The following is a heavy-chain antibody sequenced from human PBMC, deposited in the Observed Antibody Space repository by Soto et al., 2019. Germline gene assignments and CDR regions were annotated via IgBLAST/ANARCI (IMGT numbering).Heavy chain of an antibody. CDR3: ASAYYDSSGYLTHPFDY. Sequence: SETLSLTCTVSGGSISSYYWSWIRQPPGKGLEWIGYIYYSGSTNYNPSLMSRVTISVDTSKNQFSLKLSSVTAADTAVYYCASAYYDSSGYLTHPFDYWGQGTLVTVSS. CDR1: GGSISSYY. V-gene: IGHV4-59*01. CDR2: IYYSGST. J-gene: IGHJ4*02. D-gene: IGHD3-22*01.